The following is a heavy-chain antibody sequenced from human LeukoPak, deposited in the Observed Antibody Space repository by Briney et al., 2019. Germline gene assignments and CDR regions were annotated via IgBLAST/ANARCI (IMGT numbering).Heavy chain of an antibody. Sequence: GGSLRLSCAASGFTFSSYAMSWVRKAPGKGLEWVSAISGSGGSTYYADSVKGRFTISRDNSKNTLYLQMNSLRAEDTAVYYCAKEVVVVAATHYPFDYWGQGTLVTISS. V-gene: IGHV3-23*01. D-gene: IGHD2-15*01. J-gene: IGHJ4*02. CDR1: GFTFSSYA. CDR3: AKEVVVVAATHYPFDY. CDR2: ISGSGGST.